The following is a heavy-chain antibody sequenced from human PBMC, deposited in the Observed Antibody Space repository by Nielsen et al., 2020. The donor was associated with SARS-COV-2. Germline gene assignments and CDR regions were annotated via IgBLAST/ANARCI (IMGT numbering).Heavy chain of an antibody. CDR1: GFTFSSYS. V-gene: IGHV3-48*01. CDR2: ISSSSSTI. D-gene: IGHD6-19*01. Sequence: GESLKISCAASGFTFSSYSMNWVRQAPGKGLEWVSYISSSSSTIYYADSVKGRFTISRDNAKNSLYLQMNSLRAEDTAVYYCARDLQQWLSGYYYYMDVWGKGTTVTVSS. J-gene: IGHJ6*03. CDR3: ARDLQQWLSGYYYYMDV.